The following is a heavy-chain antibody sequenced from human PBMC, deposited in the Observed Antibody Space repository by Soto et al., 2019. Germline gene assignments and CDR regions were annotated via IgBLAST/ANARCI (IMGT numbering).Heavy chain of an antibody. CDR2: FYSGDSDT. Sequence: GESLKISCKGSGYSFANYCIAWVRQMPGKGLEWMGIFYSGDSDTRYSPSFQGQVVISGDKSINTAYLQWTSLKASDTAMYYCARGSSGFYDYWGQGTLVAVSS. J-gene: IGHJ4*02. CDR1: GYSFANYC. D-gene: IGHD6-19*01. V-gene: IGHV5-51*01. CDR3: ARGSSGFYDY.